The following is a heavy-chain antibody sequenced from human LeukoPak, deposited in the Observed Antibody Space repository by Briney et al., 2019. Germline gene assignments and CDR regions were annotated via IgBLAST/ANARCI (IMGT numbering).Heavy chain of an antibody. V-gene: IGHV3-23*01. CDR1: EFTFNKYA. Sequence: GGSLRLSCAASEFTFNKYAMGWFRQAPGKGLEWVSVISASGGSTHYADSVKGRFTISRDNSKNTLYLQMNSLRPEDTAIYYCARSNDFWSGPLRNYYYYMDVWGKGTTVTVSS. CDR2: ISASGGST. J-gene: IGHJ6*03. D-gene: IGHD3-3*01. CDR3: ARSNDFWSGPLRNYYYYMDV.